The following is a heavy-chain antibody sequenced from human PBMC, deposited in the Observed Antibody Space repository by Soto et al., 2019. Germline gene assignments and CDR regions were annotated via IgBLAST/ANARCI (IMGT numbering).Heavy chain of an antibody. Sequence: SETLSLTCTVSGGSISSYYWSWIRQPPGKGLEWIGYIYYSGSTNYNPSLKSRVTISVDTSKNQFSLKLSSVTAADTAVYYCARNDFWSGYYAFDIWGQGTMVTVSS. CDR3: ARNDFWSGYYAFDI. CDR2: IYYSGST. J-gene: IGHJ3*02. D-gene: IGHD3-3*01. V-gene: IGHV4-59*01. CDR1: GGSISSYY.